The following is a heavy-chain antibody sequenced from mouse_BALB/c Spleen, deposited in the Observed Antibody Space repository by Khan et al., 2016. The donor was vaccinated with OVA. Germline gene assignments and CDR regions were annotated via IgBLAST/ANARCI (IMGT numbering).Heavy chain of an antibody. CDR1: GYTFTSYW. Sequence: QVQLQQPGTELVRPGTSVKLSCKASGYTFTSYWMNWIKQRPEQCLEWIGRIDPYDSETHYNQKFKDKAILTVAKSSNTAYMQLSSLTSEDSAVYYCARNPFAYWGQGTLVTVSA. V-gene: IGHV1-52*01. CDR2: IDPYDSET. CDR3: ARNPFAY. J-gene: IGHJ3*01.